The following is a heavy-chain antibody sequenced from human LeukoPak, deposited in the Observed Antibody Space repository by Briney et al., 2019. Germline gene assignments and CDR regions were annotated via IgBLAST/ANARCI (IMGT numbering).Heavy chain of an antibody. J-gene: IGHJ4*02. D-gene: IGHD3-22*01. CDR1: GYTFTSYG. CDR2: ISAYNGNT. V-gene: IGHV1-18*01. Sequence: ASVKVSCKASGYTFTSYGISWVRQAPGQGLEWMGWISAYNGNTNYAQKLQGRVTMTTDTSTSTAYMELRSLRSDGTAVYYCARDKTYYYDSSGYYQDYWGQGTLVTVSS. CDR3: ARDKTYYYDSSGYYQDY.